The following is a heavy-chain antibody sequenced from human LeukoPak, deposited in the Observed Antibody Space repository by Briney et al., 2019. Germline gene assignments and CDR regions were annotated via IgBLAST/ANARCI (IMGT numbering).Heavy chain of an antibody. CDR3: ARGLYGDYGDLSAGCFQH. CDR1: GYTFTSYY. D-gene: IGHD4-17*01. J-gene: IGHJ1*01. V-gene: IGHV1-46*01. CDR2: INPSGGST. Sequence: GASVKVSCKASGYTFTSYYMHWVRQAPGQGLEWMGIINPSGGSTSYAQKFQGRVTITTDESTSTAYMELSSLRSEDTAVYYCARGLYGDYGDLSAGCFQHWGQGTLVTVSS.